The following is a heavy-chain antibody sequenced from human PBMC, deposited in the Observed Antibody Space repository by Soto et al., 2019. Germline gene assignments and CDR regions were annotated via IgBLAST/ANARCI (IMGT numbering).Heavy chain of an antibody. D-gene: IGHD3-10*01. CDR1: GFSFSSYA. CDR2: MSAGGGST. V-gene: IGHV3-23*01. J-gene: IGHJ6*02. CDR3: AKDSEGSGTDYFYGMDV. Sequence: GGSLRLSCAASGFSFSSYAMSWVRQAPGKGLEWVSCMSAGGGSTFHADSVKGRFTISRDNSKNTLYLQMNSLRAEDTAVYYCAKDSEGSGTDYFYGMDVRGQGNTVTVSS.